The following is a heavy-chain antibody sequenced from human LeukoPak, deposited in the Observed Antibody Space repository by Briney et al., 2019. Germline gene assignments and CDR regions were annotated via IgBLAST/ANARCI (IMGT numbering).Heavy chain of an antibody. V-gene: IGHV4-39*07. CDR3: ARFKSYYYGMDV. CDR1: GGSISSSIYY. CDR2: VFYNGAT. Sequence: SETLSLTCIVSGGSISSSIYYWAWVRQPPGKGLEWIGTVFYNGATQYSPSLRSRVTISIDTSTNQFSLKLSSVTAADTAVYYCARFKSYYYGMDVWGQGTTVTVSS. J-gene: IGHJ6*02.